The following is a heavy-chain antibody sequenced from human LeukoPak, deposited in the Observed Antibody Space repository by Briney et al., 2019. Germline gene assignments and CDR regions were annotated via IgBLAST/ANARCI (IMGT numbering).Heavy chain of an antibody. V-gene: IGHV4-39*01. CDR3: ARQTPTTDNWFDP. D-gene: IGHD4-17*01. CDR1: GGAISSSSYY. CDR2: IYYSGST. J-gene: IGHJ5*02. Sequence: SEALSLTCTVSGGAISSSSYYWGWIRQPPGKGREWIGSIYYSGSTYYNQSLKSRVTISVDTSNNQFSLKLSSVTAADTAVYYCARQTPTTDNWFDPWGQGTLVTVSS.